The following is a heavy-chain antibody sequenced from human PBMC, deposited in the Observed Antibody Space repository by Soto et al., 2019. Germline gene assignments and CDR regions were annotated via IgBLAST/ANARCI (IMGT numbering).Heavy chain of an antibody. D-gene: IGHD2-15*01. Sequence: GSLRLSCAASGFTFSSYAMSWVRQAPGKGLEWVSGISGIGDSTYYADSVKGRFTISRDSSKNMLYLQMNSLRADDTAVYYCAKAPFYCSGGSCYGKINYYYYGMDVWGQGTTVTVSS. J-gene: IGHJ6*02. CDR2: ISGIGDST. V-gene: IGHV3-23*01. CDR3: AKAPFYCSGGSCYGKINYYYYGMDV. CDR1: GFTFSSYA.